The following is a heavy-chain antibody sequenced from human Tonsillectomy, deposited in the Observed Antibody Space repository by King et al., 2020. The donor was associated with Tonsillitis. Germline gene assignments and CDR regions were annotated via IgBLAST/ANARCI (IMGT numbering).Heavy chain of an antibody. CDR1: GGSISSSDHY. CDR3: ARSVSGSFDY. V-gene: IGHV4-39*01. D-gene: IGHD1-26*01. Sequence: LQLQESGPGVVKPSETLSLTCTVSGGSISSSDHYWAWIRQPPGKGLEWIGYMYYSGTICYNPSLKSRITISGGTSENRFSLKLSSVTAAATAVYFCARSVSGSFDYWGQGALVTVSS. J-gene: IGHJ4*02. CDR2: MYYSGTI.